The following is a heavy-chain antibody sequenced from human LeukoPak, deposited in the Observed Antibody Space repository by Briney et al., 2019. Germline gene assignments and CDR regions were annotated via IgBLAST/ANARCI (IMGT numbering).Heavy chain of an antibody. CDR3: ARDHRPEIQYYFMDV. V-gene: IGHV3-33*01. Sequence: GGSLRLSCAASGFSLSNYGVHWVRQAPGKGLEWVAALLYDGNTKHYADSVKGRFTISRDISKNTFYLQMNSLTAEDTAVYYCARDHRPEIQYYFMDVWGKGTTVAVSS. CDR1: GFSLSNYG. CDR2: LLYDGNTK. J-gene: IGHJ6*03. D-gene: IGHD1-14*01.